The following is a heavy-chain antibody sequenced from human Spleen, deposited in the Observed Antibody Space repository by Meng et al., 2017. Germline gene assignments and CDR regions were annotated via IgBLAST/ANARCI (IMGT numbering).Heavy chain of an antibody. CDR1: GFSFSRYA. CDR2: VSPYGSNG. V-gene: IGHV3-30-3*01. D-gene: IGHD4-17*01. CDR3: ATGGAYYFDY. Sequence: VQLVESGGGVVQPGRSLRLSCAASGFSFSRYALHWIRQAPGEGLECVAVVSPYGSNGYYADSVNGRFTISRDNSKNTYYLQMNSLRSEDTAVYYCATGGAYYFDYWGQGALVTVSS. J-gene: IGHJ4*02.